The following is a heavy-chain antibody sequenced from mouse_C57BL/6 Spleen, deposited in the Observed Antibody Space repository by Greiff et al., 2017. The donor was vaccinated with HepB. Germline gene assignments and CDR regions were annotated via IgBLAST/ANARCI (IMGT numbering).Heavy chain of an antibody. CDR3: AFTTVVATDWYFDV. CDR2: ISYDGSN. J-gene: IGHJ1*03. Sequence: EVQLQQSGPGLVKPSQSLSLTCSVTGYSITSGYYWNWIRQFPGNKLEWMGYISYDGSNNYNPSLKNRISITRDTSKNQFFLKLNSVTTEDTATYYCAFTTVVATDWYFDVWGTGTTVTVSS. D-gene: IGHD1-1*01. V-gene: IGHV3-6*01. CDR1: GYSITSGYY.